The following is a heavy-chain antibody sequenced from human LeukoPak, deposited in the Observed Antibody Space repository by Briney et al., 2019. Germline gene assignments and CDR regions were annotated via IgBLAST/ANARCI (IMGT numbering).Heavy chain of an antibody. Sequence: SETLSLTRTVSGGSISSSSYYWGWIRQPPGKGLEWIGSIYYSGNTYYNPSLKSRVTISVDTSKKQISLKLSSVTAADTAVYYCARDRTTLSGSYHVPLDYWGQGILVTVSS. J-gene: IGHJ4*02. CDR3: ARDRTTLSGSYHVPLDY. V-gene: IGHV4-39*07. CDR2: IYYSGNT. D-gene: IGHD1-26*01. CDR1: GGSISSSSYY.